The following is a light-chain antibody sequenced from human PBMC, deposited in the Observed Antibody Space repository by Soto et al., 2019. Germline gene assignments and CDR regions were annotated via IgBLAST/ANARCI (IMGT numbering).Light chain of an antibody. J-gene: IGKJ2*01. V-gene: IGKV3-20*01. CDR1: QSVRNSY. CDR3: QQYGSSPYT. Sequence: EILLTQSPGTLSLSPGERATLSCRASQSVRNSYLAWYQQKPGQAPRLLIYGASGRATGIPDRLSGSGSGPDFTLTISRLEPEDFAVYYCQQYGSSPYTFGQGTKLEI. CDR2: GAS.